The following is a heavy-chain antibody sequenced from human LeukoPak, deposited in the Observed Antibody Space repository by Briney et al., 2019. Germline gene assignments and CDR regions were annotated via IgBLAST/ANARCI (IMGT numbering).Heavy chain of an antibody. CDR3: AKDRPNYYDSSGHYVDAFDI. D-gene: IGHD3-22*01. V-gene: IGHV3-23*01. Sequence: GGSLRLSCAASGFTFSSYAMSWVRQAPGKGLEWVSAISGSGGSTYYADSVKGRFTISRDNSKNTLYLQMNSLRAEDAAVYYCAKDRPNYYDSSGHYVDAFDIWGQGTMVTDSS. CDR1: GFTFSSYA. CDR2: ISGSGGST. J-gene: IGHJ3*02.